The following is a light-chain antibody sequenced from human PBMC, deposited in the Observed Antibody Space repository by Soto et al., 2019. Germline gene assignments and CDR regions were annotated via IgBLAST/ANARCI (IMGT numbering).Light chain of an antibody. CDR2: DNS. CDR3: QVWDNVDDHIYV. Sequence: SYELTQPPSVSVAPGQTATISCGENNIDSRTVHWYQQKPGQAPLLVVYDNSFRPSGIPNRFSGCNSGNTATLTISRVEAGDEADYYCQVWDNVDDHIYVFGTGTKVTVL. CDR1: NIDSRT. J-gene: IGLJ1*01. V-gene: IGLV3-21*02.